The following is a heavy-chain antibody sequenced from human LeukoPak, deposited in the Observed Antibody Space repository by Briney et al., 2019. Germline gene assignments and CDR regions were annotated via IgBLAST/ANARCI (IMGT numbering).Heavy chain of an antibody. CDR3: AMKAVPRPRLYDAFDF. J-gene: IGHJ3*01. CDR2: ISWNSGSI. Sequence: HTGRSLRLSCAASGFTFDDYAMHWVRQAPGKGLEWVSGISWNSGSIGYADSVKGRFTISRDNSKNTLYLQMNSLRADDTAVYYCAMKAVPRPRLYDAFDFWGQGTVVTVSS. CDR1: GFTFDDYA. D-gene: IGHD2-2*02. V-gene: IGHV3-9*01.